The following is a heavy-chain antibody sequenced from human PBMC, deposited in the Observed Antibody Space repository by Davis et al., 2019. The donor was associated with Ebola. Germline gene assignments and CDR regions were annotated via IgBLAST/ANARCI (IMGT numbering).Heavy chain of an antibody. V-gene: IGHV3-74*01. Sequence: GESLKISCAASGFTFSRDWMHWVRQAPGKGLVWVSRINGDGSRTNYADSVKGRLTISKDNAKNTVYLQMNSLRAEDTAVYYCARVGYGDSWRWFDPWGQGTLVTVSS. D-gene: IGHD4-17*01. J-gene: IGHJ5*02. CDR3: ARVGYGDSWRWFDP. CDR1: GFTFSRDW. CDR2: INGDGSRT.